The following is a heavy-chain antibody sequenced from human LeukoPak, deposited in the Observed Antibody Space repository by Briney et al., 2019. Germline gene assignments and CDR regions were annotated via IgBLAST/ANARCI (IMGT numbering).Heavy chain of an antibody. D-gene: IGHD5-12*01. J-gene: IGHJ4*02. CDR3: ARANQGGYASTFDY. CDR2: TIPIFGPA. Sequence: PSVKVSCKASGGTFSSYAISWVRQAPGQGLEWMGGTIPIFGPANYAQKFQGRVTITADESTTTAYMKLSSLRSEDTAVYYCARANQGGYASTFDYWGQGTLVTVSS. V-gene: IGHV1-69*13. CDR1: GGTFSSYA.